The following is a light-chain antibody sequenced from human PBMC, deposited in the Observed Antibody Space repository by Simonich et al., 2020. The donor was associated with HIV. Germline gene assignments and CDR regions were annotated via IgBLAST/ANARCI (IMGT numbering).Light chain of an antibody. CDR1: EGIGNY. CDR2: YAS. Sequence: VMTQSPGFLSVTPGEKVTITCQASEGIGNYLYWYQQKPDQAPNLLIKYASQSISWVPSRFSGSGSGTDFTFTISSLQAEDVAVYYCQQYYTTPPTFGQGTKVEIK. V-gene: IGKV6D-21*02. J-gene: IGKJ1*01. CDR3: QQYYTTPPT.